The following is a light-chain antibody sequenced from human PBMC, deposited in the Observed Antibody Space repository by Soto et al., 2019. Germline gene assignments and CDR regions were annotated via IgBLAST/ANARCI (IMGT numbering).Light chain of an antibody. Sequence: EIVMTQSPDTLSVSPGERATLSCRASQSVSSNLAWYQQKPGQAPRLLIYGASTRATGIPARLSGSGSGTEFTLTISSLQSEDFAVYHCQQYNNWPRTLGQGTKVEIK. V-gene: IGKV3-15*01. J-gene: IGKJ1*01. CDR2: GAS. CDR3: QQYNNWPRT. CDR1: QSVSSN.